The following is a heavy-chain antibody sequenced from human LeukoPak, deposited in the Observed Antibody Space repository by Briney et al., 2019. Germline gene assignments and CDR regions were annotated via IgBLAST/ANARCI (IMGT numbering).Heavy chain of an antibody. Sequence: GGSLRLSCAASGFTVSSNYMSWVRQAPGKGLEWVSVIYSGGHTFSADSVKGRFTISRDDSKNTLYLQMNSLRVEDTAVYYCARASSGWNYFDYWGQGTLVTVSS. D-gene: IGHD6-19*01. CDR2: IYSGGHT. CDR1: GFTVSSNY. CDR3: ARASSGWNYFDY. V-gene: IGHV3-66*01. J-gene: IGHJ4*02.